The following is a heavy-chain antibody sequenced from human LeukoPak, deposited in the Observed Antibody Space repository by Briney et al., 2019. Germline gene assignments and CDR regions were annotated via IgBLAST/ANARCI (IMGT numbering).Heavy chain of an antibody. CDR2: IYSGGST. Sequence: GGSLTLSCAASGFTVSSNYMSWVRQAPGKGLEWVSVIYSGGSTYYADSVKGRFTISRDNSKNTLYLQMNSLRAEDTGVYYCARELALGYCSGGSCYSGYYFDYWSQGTLVTVSS. CDR3: ARELALGYCSGGSCYSGYYFDY. V-gene: IGHV3-53*01. CDR1: GFTVSSNY. D-gene: IGHD2-15*01. J-gene: IGHJ4*02.